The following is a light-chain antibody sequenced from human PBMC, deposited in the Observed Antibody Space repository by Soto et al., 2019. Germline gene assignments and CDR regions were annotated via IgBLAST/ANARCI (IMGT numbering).Light chain of an antibody. J-gene: IGLJ1*01. CDR3: SSYAGNNNCV. V-gene: IGLV2-8*01. CDR1: SSDVGGYNY. Sequence: LTQPPSASGSPGQSVTISCTGTSSDVGGYNYVSWYQQHPGKAPKLILYEISERPSGVPDRFSGSKSGNTASLTVSGLQAEDEADYYCSSYAGNNNCVFGTGTKVTVL. CDR2: EIS.